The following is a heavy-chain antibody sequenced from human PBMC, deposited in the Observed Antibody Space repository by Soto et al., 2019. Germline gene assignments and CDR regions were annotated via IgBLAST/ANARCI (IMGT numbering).Heavy chain of an antibody. J-gene: IGHJ4*02. Sequence: QVQLQESGPGLVKPSQTLSLTCTVSGGSISSGGYYWSWIRQHPGKGLEWIGYIYYSGSTYYNPSLKSRVTISVGTSKNQFSLKLSSVTAADTAVYYCARRPPGYSGYDRYFDYWGQGTLVTVSS. CDR1: GGSISSGGYY. CDR2: IYYSGST. V-gene: IGHV4-31*03. D-gene: IGHD5-12*01. CDR3: ARRPPGYSGYDRYFDY.